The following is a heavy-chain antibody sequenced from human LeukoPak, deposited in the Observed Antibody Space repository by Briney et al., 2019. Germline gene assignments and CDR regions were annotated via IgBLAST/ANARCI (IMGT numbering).Heavy chain of an antibody. D-gene: IGHD1-26*01. J-gene: IGHJ4*02. V-gene: IGHV1-18*01. CDR1: GYTFTSYG. CDR3: ARHQDLRYSGSYRGFDY. CDR2: ISAYNGNT. Sequence: ASVKVSCKASGYTFTSYGISWVRQAPGQGLEWMGWISAYNGNTNYAQKLQGRVTMTTDTSTSTAYVELRSLRSDDTAVYYCARHQDLRYSGSYRGFDYWGQGTLVTVSS.